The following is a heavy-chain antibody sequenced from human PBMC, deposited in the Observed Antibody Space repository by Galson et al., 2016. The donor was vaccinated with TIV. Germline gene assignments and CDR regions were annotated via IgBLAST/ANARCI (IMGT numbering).Heavy chain of an antibody. J-gene: IGHJ4*02. CDR3: ASLRSCCGDCYYFEY. V-gene: IGHV3-20*01. CDR1: GFTFDAYD. Sequence: SLRLSCAASGFTFDAYDMNWVRQAPGKGLEWVSGINWDGGSTGYADSVEGRFTISRDNAKNSLYLQMNSLRAEDTAVYHCASLRSCCGDCYYFEYLGQGTLATVSS. D-gene: IGHD2-21*02. CDR2: INWDGGST.